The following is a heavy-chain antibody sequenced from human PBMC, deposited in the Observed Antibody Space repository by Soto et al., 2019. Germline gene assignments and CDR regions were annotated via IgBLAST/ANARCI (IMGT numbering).Heavy chain of an antibody. J-gene: IGHJ4*02. CDR1: GGSVSSGSYY. CDR2: IYYSGST. D-gene: IGHD3-22*01. V-gene: IGHV4-61*01. Sequence: SETLSLTCTVSGGSVSSGSYYWSWIRQPPGKGLEWIGYIYYSGSTNYNPSLKSRVTISVDTSKNQFSLKLSSVTAADTAVYYCARDAGPLYYYDSSGLYFDYWGQGTLVTVSS. CDR3: ARDAGPLYYYDSSGLYFDY.